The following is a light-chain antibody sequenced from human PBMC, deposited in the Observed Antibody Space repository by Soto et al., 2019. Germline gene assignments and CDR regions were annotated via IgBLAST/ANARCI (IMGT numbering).Light chain of an antibody. J-gene: IGKJ5*01. CDR3: QQRSNWPPT. V-gene: IGKV3D-20*02. CDR2: GAS. CDR1: QRVSSSY. Sequence: EIVLTQSPGTLSLSPGERATLSCRASQRVSSSYLAWYQQKPGQAPRLLIYGASSRATGIPDRFSGSGSGTDFTLTISRLEPEDFAVYYCQQRSNWPPTFGQGTRLEI.